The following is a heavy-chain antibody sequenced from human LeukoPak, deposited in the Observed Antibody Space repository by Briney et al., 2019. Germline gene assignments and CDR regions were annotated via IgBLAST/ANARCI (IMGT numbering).Heavy chain of an antibody. Sequence: PGGSLRLSCAASGFTFNVYSMNWVRQAPGKGLEWVASISGAGTYIHYADSVKGRFTISRDNAKNSLYLQMNSLRAEDTAVYYCARDPDVVGATPFDYWGQGTLVTVSS. CDR3: ARDPDVVGATPFDY. D-gene: IGHD1-26*01. J-gene: IGHJ4*02. CDR2: ISGAGTYI. V-gene: IGHV3-21*01. CDR1: GFTFNVYS.